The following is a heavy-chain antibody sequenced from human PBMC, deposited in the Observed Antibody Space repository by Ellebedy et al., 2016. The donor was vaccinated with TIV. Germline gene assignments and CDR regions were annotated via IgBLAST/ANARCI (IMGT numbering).Heavy chain of an antibody. D-gene: IGHD6-13*01. J-gene: IGHJ4*02. CDR1: GGSFSGYY. CDR3: AYGYSSNWYDY. CDR2: INHSGST. Sequence: SETLSLXCAVYGGSFSGYYWSWIRQPPGKGLEWIGEINHSGSTNYNPSLKSRVTISVDTSKNQFSLKLNSVTAADTAVYFCAYGYSSNWYDYWGQGTLVTVSS. V-gene: IGHV4-34*01.